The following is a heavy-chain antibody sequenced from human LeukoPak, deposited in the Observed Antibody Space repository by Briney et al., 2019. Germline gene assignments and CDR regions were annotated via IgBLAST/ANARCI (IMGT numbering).Heavy chain of an antibody. D-gene: IGHD3-3*01. J-gene: IGHJ6*03. V-gene: IGHV3-53*01. CDR1: GFTVSSNY. CDR3: ARAFWSGSPDYYYYYMDV. CDR2: IYSGGST. Sequence: GGSLRRSCAASGFTVSSNYMSWVRQAPGKGLEWVSVIYSGGSTYYADSVKGRFTISRDNSKNTLYLQMNSLRAEDTAVYYCARAFWSGSPDYYYYYMDVWGKGTTVTVSS.